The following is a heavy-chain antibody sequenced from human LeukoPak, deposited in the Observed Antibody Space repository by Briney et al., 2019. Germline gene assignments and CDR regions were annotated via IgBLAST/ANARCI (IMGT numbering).Heavy chain of an antibody. V-gene: IGHV4-39*01. D-gene: IGHD5-24*01. CDR2: IYYSGST. CDR1: GGSISSSSYY. CDR3: ARRNNYSHWYFDL. Sequence: SETLSLTCTVSGGSISSSSYYWGWIRQPPGKGLEWIGRIYYSGSTYYNPSLKSRVTISVDTAKNQFSLKLSSVTAADTAVYYCARRNNYSHWYFDLWGRGTLVTVSS. J-gene: IGHJ2*01.